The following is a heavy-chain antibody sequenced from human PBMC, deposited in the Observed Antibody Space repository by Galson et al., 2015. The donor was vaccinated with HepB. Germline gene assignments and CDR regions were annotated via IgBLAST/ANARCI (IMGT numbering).Heavy chain of an antibody. CDR1: GFTFSNYV. J-gene: IGHJ6*02. CDR3: ARERTYYDTLTGYVDYYYGMDV. V-gene: IGHV3-33*01. Sequence: SLRLSCAASGFTFSNYVMHWVRQAPGKGLEWVAVIWFHGSNKYYADSVKGRFTISRDNSKNSLYLQMNSLRAEDTAVYYCARERTYYDTLTGYVDYYYGMDVWGQGTTVTVSS. D-gene: IGHD3-9*01. CDR2: IWFHGSNK.